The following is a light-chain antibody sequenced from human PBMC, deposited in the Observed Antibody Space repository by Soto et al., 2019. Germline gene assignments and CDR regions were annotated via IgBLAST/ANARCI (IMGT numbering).Light chain of an antibody. V-gene: IGLV1-44*01. CDR3: AAWDDSLNGYVV. J-gene: IGLJ2*01. CDR1: SSNIGSNT. CDR2: SNN. Sequence: QSVLTQPPSASGTPGQRVTISCSGSSSNIGSNTVNWYQQLPGTAPKLLIYSNNQRPSGVPDRFSGSKSGTSASLAISGLHSEDEGDYYCAAWDDSLNGYVVFGGGTKLTVL.